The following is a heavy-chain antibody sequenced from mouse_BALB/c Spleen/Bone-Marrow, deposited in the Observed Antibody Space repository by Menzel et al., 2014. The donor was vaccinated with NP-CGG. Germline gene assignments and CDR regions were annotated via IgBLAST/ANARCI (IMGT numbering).Heavy chain of an antibody. J-gene: IGHJ4*01. D-gene: IGHD2-1*01. Sequence: EVKLMESGAELVRSGASVKLSCTASGFNIKDYYMHWVKQRPEQGLEWIGWIDPENGDTEYAPKFQGKATMTADPASNTAYLQLSKLTSEDTAVYYCNGNYYAMDYWGQGTSVTVSS. CDR1: GFNIKDYY. CDR2: IDPENGDT. CDR3: NGNYYAMDY. V-gene: IGHV14-4*02.